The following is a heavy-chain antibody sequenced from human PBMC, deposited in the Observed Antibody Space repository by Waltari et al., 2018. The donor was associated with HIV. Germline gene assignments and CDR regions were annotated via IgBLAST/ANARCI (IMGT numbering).Heavy chain of an antibody. CDR1: GFTFNTYA. Sequence: QEELVESGGAVVQPGTSLRLSCAASGFTFNTYAMHWVRQAPGMGLEGVSVITPDGIDKFYGDSVKGRFTISRDNFKNKMYLQMNKWGIEDSAVYYCATGFGEFFNCLRYWGQGTQVTVSS. D-gene: IGHD3-10*01. J-gene: IGHJ4*02. CDR2: ITPDGIDK. V-gene: IGHV3-30*03. CDR3: ATGFGEFFNCLRY.